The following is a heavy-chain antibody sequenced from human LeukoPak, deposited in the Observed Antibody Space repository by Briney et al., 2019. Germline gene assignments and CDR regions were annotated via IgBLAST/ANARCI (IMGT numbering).Heavy chain of an antibody. D-gene: IGHD2-2*01. V-gene: IGHV3-23*01. J-gene: IGHJ4*02. CDR2: ITATGRDT. CDR1: GYSFSTYA. CDR3: AKGTLGSCSGAACYEFDN. Sequence: GGSLRLSCAASGYSFSTYAMNWVRQAPGKRLEWVSSITATGRDTYYALSVKGRITISRDNSKNTLYLQMNSLRADDTALYYCAKGTLGSCSGAACYEFDNWGQGTLVTVSS.